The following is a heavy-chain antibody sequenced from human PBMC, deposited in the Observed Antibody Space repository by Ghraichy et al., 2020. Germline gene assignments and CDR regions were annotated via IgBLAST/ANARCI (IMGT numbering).Heavy chain of an antibody. Sequence: GGSLRLSCAASGFNFRGYWMHWVRQAPGKGLVWVSRLNSDGSSTSYADSVKGRFIISRDNAESTLYLQLNSLRDEDTAVYYCVRDANMHPDYWGQGTLVTVSS. J-gene: IGHJ4*02. V-gene: IGHV3-74*01. CDR3: VRDANMHPDY. CDR2: LNSDGSST. CDR1: GFNFRGYW.